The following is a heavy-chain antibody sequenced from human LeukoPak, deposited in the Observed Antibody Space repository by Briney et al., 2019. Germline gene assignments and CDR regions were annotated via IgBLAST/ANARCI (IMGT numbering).Heavy chain of an antibody. V-gene: IGHV6-1*01. D-gene: IGHD1-1*01. CDR2: TYYRSTWYH. CDR1: GDAVSSNSTG. Sequence: PPQTPSLTCTISGDAVSSNSTGWNWIRQYPSRGLEWLGRTYYRSTWYHDYAASVKSRMTIKPDPPQNQFSRQMNSGTPEDPAVYYCARGGGRTGSTVSWFDPWGQGTLVTVS. J-gene: IGHJ5*02. CDR3: ARGGGRTGSTVSWFDP.